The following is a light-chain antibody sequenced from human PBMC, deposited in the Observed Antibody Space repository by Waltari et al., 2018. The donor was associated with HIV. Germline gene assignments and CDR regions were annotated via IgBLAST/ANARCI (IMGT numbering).Light chain of an antibody. J-gene: IGLJ2*01. Sequence: QSVLTHPPSVSGAPGQRVTISCTGSSSNIGAGYDVHCYQHFPGTDPKLLIFGDRNRPSGVPDRFSGSKSGTSASLAITGLQAEDEADYYCQSYDTGLVFGGGTKLTVL. CDR1: SSNIGAGYD. CDR3: QSYDTGLV. V-gene: IGLV1-40*01. CDR2: GDR.